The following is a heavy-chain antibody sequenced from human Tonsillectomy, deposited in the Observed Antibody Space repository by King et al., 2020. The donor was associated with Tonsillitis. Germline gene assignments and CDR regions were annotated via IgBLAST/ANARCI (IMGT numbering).Heavy chain of an antibody. CDR3: ARDPGYSSGWYLDY. Sequence: VQLVESGAEVKKPGASVKVSCKASGYTFTSFGISWVRLAPGQVLEWMGWISAYDGNTNYAQKLQGRVTMTTDSSTGTDYMELRSLRSDDTAVYYCARDPGYSSGWYLDYWGQGTLVTVSS. CDR2: ISAYDGNT. J-gene: IGHJ4*02. D-gene: IGHD6-19*01. CDR1: GYTFTSFG. V-gene: IGHV1-18*01.